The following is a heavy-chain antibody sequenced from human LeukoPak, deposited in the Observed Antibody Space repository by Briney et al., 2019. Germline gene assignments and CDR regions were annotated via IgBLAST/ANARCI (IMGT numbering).Heavy chain of an antibody. CDR3: ARVTYGSGTYGAFDY. Sequence: PGGSLRLSCEASGSAFSRYGMNWVRQAPGKGLEWVSTISGSGDNTYYADSVKGRFTISRDNSKNTLYLQMNSLRAEDTAAYYCARVTYGSGTYGAFDYWGQGTLVTVSS. V-gene: IGHV3-23*01. D-gene: IGHD3-10*01. CDR2: ISGSGDNT. J-gene: IGHJ4*02. CDR1: GSAFSRYG.